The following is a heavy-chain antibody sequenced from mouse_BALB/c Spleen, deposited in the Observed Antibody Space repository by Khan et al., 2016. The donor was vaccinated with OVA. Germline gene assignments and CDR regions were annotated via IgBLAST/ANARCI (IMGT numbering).Heavy chain of an antibody. CDR2: IIPHIGET. V-gene: IGHV1-20*02. CDR1: GYSFTGYF. D-gene: IGHD1-1*01. Sequence: VQLKQSGPELVRPGASVKISCKASGYSFTGYFMNWVMQSHGKSLEWIGRIIPHIGETFYNQRFKDKATLTVDASSNTAHMERRSLASEDSSVYYWTRSYRNDFDYGGQGTTLTVSS. CDR3: TRSYRNDFDY. J-gene: IGHJ2*01.